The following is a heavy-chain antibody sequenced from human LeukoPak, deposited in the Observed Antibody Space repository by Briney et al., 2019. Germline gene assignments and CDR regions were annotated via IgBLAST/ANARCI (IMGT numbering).Heavy chain of an antibody. CDR3: ARDLGYYDFWSGYYSAFDY. CDR2: ITSSSSYI. D-gene: IGHD3-3*01. V-gene: IGHV3-21*01. Sequence: GGSLRLSCAASGFTFSSYSMNWVRQAPGKGLEWVSSITSSSSYIYYADSVKGRFTISRDNAKNSLYLQMNSLRAEDTAVYYCARDLGYYDFWSGYYSAFDYWGQGTLVTVSS. J-gene: IGHJ4*02. CDR1: GFTFSSYS.